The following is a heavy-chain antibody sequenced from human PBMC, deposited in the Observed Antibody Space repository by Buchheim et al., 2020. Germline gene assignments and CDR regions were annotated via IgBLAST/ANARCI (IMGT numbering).Heavy chain of an antibody. V-gene: IGHV4-4*02. CDR2: VFHSGST. CDR3: ARDRSTSPARTWSSTEY. D-gene: IGHD2-2*01. J-gene: IGHJ4*02. CDR1: GGSISSYNW. Sequence: QVQLQESGPGLVKPSETLSLTCAVSGGSISSYNWWNWVRQPPGEGLEWIGEVFHSGSTNYNPSLKSRVTISVDTSKNQFSLKLTSVTAADTTVYYCARDRSTSPARTWSSTEYWGQGTL.